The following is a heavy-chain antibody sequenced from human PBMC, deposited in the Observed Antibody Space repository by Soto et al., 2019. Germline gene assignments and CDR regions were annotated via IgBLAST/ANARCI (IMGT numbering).Heavy chain of an antibody. CDR1: GYTFTSYG. V-gene: IGHV1-18*01. Sequence: QVPLVQSGAEVKKPGASVKVSCKASGYTFTSYGISWVRQAPGQGREWMGWISAYNGNKNYAQKLQRRVTMTTHTSTSTAYMELRSLRTDDTAVYYCAKDDIVGVPAGRGEGGFDYWGQGTLVTVSS. D-gene: IGHD2-2*01. CDR3: AKDDIVGVPAGRGEGGFDY. J-gene: IGHJ4*02. CDR2: ISAYNGNK.